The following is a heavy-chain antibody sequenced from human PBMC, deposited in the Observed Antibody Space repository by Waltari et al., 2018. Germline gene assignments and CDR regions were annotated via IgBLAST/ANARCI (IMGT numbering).Heavy chain of an antibody. CDR1: GGSFSGYY. CDR2: INQRGST. CDR3: ARGGYCSSTSCSGLGRSYGMDV. D-gene: IGHD2-2*01. Sequence: QVQLQQWGAGLLKPSETLSLTCAVYGGSFSGYYWSWIRQPPGKGLDWIGEINQRGSTNYNPALKSRVTISVDTSKNQFSLKLSSVTAADTAVYYCARGGYCSSTSCSGLGRSYGMDVWGQGTTVTVSS. V-gene: IGHV4-34*01. J-gene: IGHJ6*02.